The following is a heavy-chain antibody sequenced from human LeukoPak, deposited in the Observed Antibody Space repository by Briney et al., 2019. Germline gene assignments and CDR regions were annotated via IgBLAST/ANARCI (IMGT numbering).Heavy chain of an antibody. J-gene: IGHJ4*02. D-gene: IGHD6-19*01. CDR1: GGSISSYY. CDR2: IYYSGST. CDR3: ARGLRQWQNHYFDY. V-gene: IGHV4-59*01. Sequence: PSETLSLTCTVSGGSISSYYWSWIRQPPGKGLEWIGYIYYSGSTNYNPSLKSRVTISVDTSKNQFSLKLSSVTAADTAVYYCARGLRQWQNHYFDYWGQGTLVTVSS.